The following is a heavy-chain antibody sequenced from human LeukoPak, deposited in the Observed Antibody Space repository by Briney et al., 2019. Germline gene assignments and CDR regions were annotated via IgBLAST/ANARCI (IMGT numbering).Heavy chain of an antibody. D-gene: IGHD6-19*01. V-gene: IGHV3-30-3*01. Sequence: GRSLRLSCAASGFSFSGYAMHWVRQAPGKGLEWVTVISYDGSNKYYADSVKGRFTISRDNSKNTLYLQMNSLRAEDTAVYYCARPYSSGWYGDFDYWGQGTLVTVSS. CDR3: ARPYSSGWYGDFDY. CDR1: GFSFSGYA. J-gene: IGHJ4*02. CDR2: ISYDGSNK.